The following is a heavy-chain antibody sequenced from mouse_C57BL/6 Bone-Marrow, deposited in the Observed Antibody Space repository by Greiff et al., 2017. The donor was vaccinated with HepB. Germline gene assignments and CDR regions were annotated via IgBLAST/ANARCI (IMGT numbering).Heavy chain of an antibody. Sequence: QVQLQQSGPELVKPGASVKISCKASGYAFSSSWMNWVKQRPGKGLEWIGRIYPGDGDTNYNGKFKGKATLTADKSSSTAYMQLSSLTSEDSAVYFCAGGGLSWFAYWGQGTLVTVSA. D-gene: IGHD1-1*02. J-gene: IGHJ3*01. CDR1: GYAFSSSW. CDR2: IYPGDGDT. CDR3: AGGGLSWFAY. V-gene: IGHV1-82*01.